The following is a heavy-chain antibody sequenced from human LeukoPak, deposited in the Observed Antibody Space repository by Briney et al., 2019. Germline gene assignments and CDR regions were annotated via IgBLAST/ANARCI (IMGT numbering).Heavy chain of an antibody. J-gene: IGHJ6*02. V-gene: IGHV1-46*01. CDR1: GYTFTRYY. Sequence: ASVKVSCKASGYTFTRYYLHWVRQAPGQGLEWMGIINPSGGSTSYAQKFQGRVTMTRDTSTSTVYMELSSLRSEDTAVYYCARFSSSLYGMDVWGQGTTVTVSS. CDR2: INPSGGST. CDR3: ARFSSSLYGMDV. D-gene: IGHD6-13*01.